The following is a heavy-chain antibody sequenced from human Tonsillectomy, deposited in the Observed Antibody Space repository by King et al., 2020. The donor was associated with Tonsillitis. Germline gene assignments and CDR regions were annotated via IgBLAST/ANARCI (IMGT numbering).Heavy chain of an antibody. CDR2: INSDESST. D-gene: IGHD5-18*01. V-gene: IGHV3-74*01. Sequence: VQLVESGGTLVQPGGSLRLSCAASGFTFSSYWMHWVRQAPGKGLVWVSRINSDESSTSYADSVKGRFTISRDNAKNTLYLQMNSLRAEDTAVYYCATAPGGYSYGSLDYWGQGTLVTVSS. J-gene: IGHJ4*02. CDR3: ATAPGGYSYGSLDY. CDR1: GFTFSSYW.